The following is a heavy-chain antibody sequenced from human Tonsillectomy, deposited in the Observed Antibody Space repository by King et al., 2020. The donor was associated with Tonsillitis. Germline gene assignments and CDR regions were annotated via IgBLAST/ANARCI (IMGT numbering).Heavy chain of an antibody. V-gene: IGHV4-39*01. Sequence: QLQESGPGLVKPSETLSLTCTVSGGSISSSSYYWGWIRQPPGKGLEWIGSIYYSGSTYYNPSLKSRVTISVDTSKNQFSLKLSSVTAADTAVYYWAGNPYYYGSGSSSDFDYWGQGTLVTVSS. CDR1: GGSISSSSYY. CDR2: IYYSGST. CDR3: AGNPYYYGSGSSSDFDY. J-gene: IGHJ4*02. D-gene: IGHD3-10*01.